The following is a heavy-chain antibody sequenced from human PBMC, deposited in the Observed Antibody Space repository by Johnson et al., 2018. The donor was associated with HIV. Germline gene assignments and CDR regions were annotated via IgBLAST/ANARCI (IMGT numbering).Heavy chain of an antibody. V-gene: IGHV3-66*01. D-gene: IGHD6-19*01. CDR3: AKEGYSSGWYGPPDAFDI. CDR1: GFTVSSYY. J-gene: IGHJ3*02. Sequence: VQLVESGGGVVQPGGSLRLSCAASGFTVSSYYMTWVRQAPGKGLEWVSVLFSGGTTYYADSVKGRFTISRDNSKNTLYLQMNSLRAEDTAVYYCAKEGYSSGWYGPPDAFDIWGQGTMVTVSS. CDR2: LFSGGTT.